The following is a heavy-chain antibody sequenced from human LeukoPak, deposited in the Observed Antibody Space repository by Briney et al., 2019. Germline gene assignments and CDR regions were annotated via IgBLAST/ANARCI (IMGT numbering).Heavy chain of an antibody. Sequence: SETLSLTCTVSGGSLSSYYWSWIRQPAGKGLEWIGRIYTSGSTNYNPSLKSRVPMSVDTSKNQFSLKLSSVTAADTAVYYCARGGRRYYGDYRVYFDYWGQGTLVTVSS. J-gene: IGHJ4*02. CDR2: IYTSGST. D-gene: IGHD4-17*01. CDR3: ARGGRRYYGDYRVYFDY. V-gene: IGHV4-4*07. CDR1: GGSLSSYY.